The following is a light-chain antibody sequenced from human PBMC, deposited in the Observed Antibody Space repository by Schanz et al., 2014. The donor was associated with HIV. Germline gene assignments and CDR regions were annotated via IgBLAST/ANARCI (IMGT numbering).Light chain of an antibody. J-gene: IGLJ3*02. V-gene: IGLV2-11*01. CDR1: SSDVGGYNY. CDR2: DVT. Sequence: QSVLTQPRSVSGSPGQSVTISCTGTSSDVGGYNYVSWYQQHPGKAPKLMIYDVTKRPSGVPDRFSGSKSGNTASLTISGLQAEDEADYYCSSYAATSNVLFGGGTKVTVL. CDR3: SSYAATSNVL.